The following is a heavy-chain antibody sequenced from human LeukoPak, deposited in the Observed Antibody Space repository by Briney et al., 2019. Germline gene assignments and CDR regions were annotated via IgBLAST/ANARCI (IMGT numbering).Heavy chain of an antibody. Sequence: ASVKVSCKASGYTFTSYDINWVRQATGQGLEWMGWMNPNSGNTGYAQKFQGRVTMTRNTSISTAYMELSSLRSEDTAVYYCAGAPLDDYEGARLYWGQGTLVTVSS. CDR1: GYTFTSYD. CDR3: AGAPLDDYEGARLY. CDR2: MNPNSGNT. D-gene: IGHD4-17*01. J-gene: IGHJ4*02. V-gene: IGHV1-8*01.